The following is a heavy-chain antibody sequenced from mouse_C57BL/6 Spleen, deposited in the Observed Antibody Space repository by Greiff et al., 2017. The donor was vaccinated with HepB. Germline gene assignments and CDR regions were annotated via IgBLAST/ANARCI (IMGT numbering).Heavy chain of an antibody. CDR3: ARSGPSHFDS. Sequence: QVHVKQPGAELVRPGSSVKLSCKASGYTFTSYWMDWVKQRPGQGLEWIGNIYPSDSETHYNQKFKDKATLTVDKSSSTAYMQLSSLTSEDSAVYYCARSGPSHFDSWGQGTTLTVSS. V-gene: IGHV1-61*01. D-gene: IGHD3-1*01. J-gene: IGHJ2*01. CDR1: GYTFTSYW. CDR2: IYPSDSET.